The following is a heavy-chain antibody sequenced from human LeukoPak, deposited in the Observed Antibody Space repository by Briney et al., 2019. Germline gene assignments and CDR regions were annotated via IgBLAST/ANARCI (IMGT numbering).Heavy chain of an antibody. Sequence: GGSLRLSCAASGFTFSTYTMSWVRQAPGKGLEWVSSISSSSSYIYYADSVKGRFTISRDNAKNSLSLQMNSLRAEDTAIYYCVRVQEAYGSGNFWGQGTLVTVSS. CDR2: ISSSSSYI. D-gene: IGHD3-10*01. CDR3: VRVQEAYGSGNF. J-gene: IGHJ4*02. V-gene: IGHV3-21*04. CDR1: GFTFSTYT.